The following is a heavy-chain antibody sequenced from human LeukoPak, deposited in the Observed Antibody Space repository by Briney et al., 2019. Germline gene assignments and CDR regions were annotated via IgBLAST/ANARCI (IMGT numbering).Heavy chain of an antibody. V-gene: IGHV4-30-4*01. D-gene: IGHD2-2*01. CDR2: IYYSGST. CDR1: GGSISSGDYY. Sequence: SETLSLTCTVSGGSISSGDYYWSWIRQPPGKGLEWIGYIYYSGSTYYNPSLKSRVTISVDTSKNQFSLKLSSVTAADTAVYYCARDHCSSTSCYLGYWGQGTLVTVSP. J-gene: IGHJ4*02. CDR3: ARDHCSSTSCYLGY.